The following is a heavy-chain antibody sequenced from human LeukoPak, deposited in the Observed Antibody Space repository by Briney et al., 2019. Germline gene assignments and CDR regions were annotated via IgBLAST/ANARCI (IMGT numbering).Heavy chain of an antibody. CDR1: GFTFSSYE. CDR3: AELGITMVGGV. CDR2: ISSSGSTI. Sequence: GGSLRLSCAASGFTFSSYEMKWVRQAPGKGLEWVSYISSSGSTIYYADSVKGRFTISRDNAKNSLYLQMNSLRAGDTAVYYCAELGITMVGGVWGKGTTVTISS. D-gene: IGHD3-10*02. J-gene: IGHJ6*04. V-gene: IGHV3-48*03.